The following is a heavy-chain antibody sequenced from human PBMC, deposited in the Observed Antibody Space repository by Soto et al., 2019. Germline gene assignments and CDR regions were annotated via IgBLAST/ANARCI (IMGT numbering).Heavy chain of an antibody. V-gene: IGHV1-58*02. Sequence: SVKVSCKASGFTFTSSAMQWVRQARGQRLEWIGWIVVGSGNTNYAQKFQERVTITRDMSTSTAYMELSSLRSEDTAVYYCAAVDLRLAANRAFDIWGKGTMVPVSS. D-gene: IGHD2-15*01. J-gene: IGHJ3*02. CDR2: IVVGSGNT. CDR3: AAVDLRLAANRAFDI. CDR1: GFTFTSSA.